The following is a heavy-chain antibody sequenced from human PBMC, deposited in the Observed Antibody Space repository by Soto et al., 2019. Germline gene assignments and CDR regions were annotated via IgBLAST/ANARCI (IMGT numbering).Heavy chain of an antibody. CDR2: INPSGGST. CDR3: ARAWAEYYYGMDV. V-gene: IGHV1-46*01. Sequence: ASVKLSCKASGYTFTSYYMHWVRQSPGQGLEWMGIINPSGGSTSYAQKFQGRVTMTRDTSTSTVYMELRSLRSEDTAVYYCARAWAEYYYGMDVWGQGTTVTVSS. J-gene: IGHJ6*02. CDR1: GYTFTSYY. D-gene: IGHD3-16*01.